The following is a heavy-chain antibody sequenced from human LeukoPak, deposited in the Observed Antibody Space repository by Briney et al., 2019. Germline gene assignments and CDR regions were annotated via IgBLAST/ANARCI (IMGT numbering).Heavy chain of an antibody. CDR2: ISGSGGST. D-gene: IGHD3-10*01. Sequence: PGGSLRLSCAASGFTFSSYAMSWVRQAPGKGLEWVSAISGSGGSTYYADSVKGRFTISRDNSKNTLYLQMNSLRAEDTAVYYCAKETNVLLWFGEFGNRRYQQHGFDYWGQGTLVTVSS. J-gene: IGHJ4*02. CDR1: GFTFSSYA. CDR3: AKETNVLLWFGEFGNRRYQQHGFDY. V-gene: IGHV3-23*01.